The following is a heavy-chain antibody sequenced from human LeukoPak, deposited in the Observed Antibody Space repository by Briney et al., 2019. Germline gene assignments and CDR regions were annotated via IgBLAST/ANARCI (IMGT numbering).Heavy chain of an antibody. CDR1: GYTFISYY. D-gene: IGHD3-22*01. CDR3: ARGGFALGVVITKGLNWFDH. Sequence: ASVTVSCKASGYTFISYYLHWVRQAPGQGLEWMGIINPSDGRTTYAQKFQGRVTMSRDTSTSTVYVELNTLRSEDTAVYYCARGGFALGVVITKGLNWFDHWGQGTLVTVSS. CDR2: INPSDGRT. J-gene: IGHJ5*02. V-gene: IGHV1-46*01.